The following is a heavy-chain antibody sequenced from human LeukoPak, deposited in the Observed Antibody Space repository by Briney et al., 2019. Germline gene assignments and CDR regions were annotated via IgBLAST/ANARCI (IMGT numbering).Heavy chain of an antibody. J-gene: IGHJ6*03. CDR2: IKSKTDGGTT. CDR1: GFTFSNAW. V-gene: IGHV3-15*01. Sequence: GGSLRLSCAASGFTFSNAWMSWVCQAPGKGLEWVGRIKSKTDGGTTDYAAPVKGRFTISRDDSKNTLYLQMNSLKTEDTAVYYCTTVVGTGYYYYYMDVWGKGTTVTVSS. D-gene: IGHD1-14*01. CDR3: TTVVGTGYYYYYMDV.